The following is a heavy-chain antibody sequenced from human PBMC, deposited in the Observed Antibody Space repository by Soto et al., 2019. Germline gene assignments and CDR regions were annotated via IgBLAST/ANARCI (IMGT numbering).Heavy chain of an antibody. Sequence: PGCCLRLSCAASGFTFSTYWMHWVRKAPGKGLVWVSRINTDGSSTTYADSVKGRFTISRDNAKNTLYLQMNSLRAEDTAVYFCAGSYGGNYHFDYWGQGTLVTVSS. D-gene: IGHD4-17*01. V-gene: IGHV3-74*01. CDR3: AGSYGGNYHFDY. J-gene: IGHJ4*02. CDR1: GFTFSTYW. CDR2: INTDGSST.